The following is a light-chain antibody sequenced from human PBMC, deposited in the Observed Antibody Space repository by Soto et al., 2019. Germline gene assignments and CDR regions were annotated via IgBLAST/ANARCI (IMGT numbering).Light chain of an antibody. CDR3: QQLYSYPFT. CDR2: AAS. V-gene: IGKV1-9*01. J-gene: IGKJ3*01. Sequence: IQLTQSPSSLSASVGDRVTITCRASQGISSSLAWYQQKAGKAPKLLIYAASTLQSGVPSRFSGSGSGPDLTLTISSLQPEDFATYYCQQLYSYPFTFGPGTKVDIK. CDR1: QGISSS.